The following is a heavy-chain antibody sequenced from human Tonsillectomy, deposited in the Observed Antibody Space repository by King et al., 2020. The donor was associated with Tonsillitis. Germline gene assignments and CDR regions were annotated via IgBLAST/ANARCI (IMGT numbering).Heavy chain of an antibody. CDR3: ASLTTVDLWAFDY. J-gene: IGHJ4*02. D-gene: IGHD4-23*01. V-gene: IGHV4-31*03. Sequence: QLQESGPGLVKPSQTLSLTCTVSGGSISSGGYYWSWIRQHPGKGLEWIGYIYYSGSTYYNPSLRSRVTMSIDTSKNQFSLKLSSVTAADTAVYSCASLTTVDLWAFDYWGQGTLVTVSS. CDR1: GGSISSGGYY. CDR2: IYYSGST.